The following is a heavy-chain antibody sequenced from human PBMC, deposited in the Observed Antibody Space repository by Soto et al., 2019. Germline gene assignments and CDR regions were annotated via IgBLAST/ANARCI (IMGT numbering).Heavy chain of an antibody. Sequence: GASVKVSCKASGYTFTSYGISWVRQAPGQGLEWMGWISAYNGNTNYAQKLQGRVTMTTDTSTSTAYMELRSLRSDDTAVYYCARNQRWIQLWVVTDAFDIWGQGTMVTVSS. CDR1: GYTFTSYG. CDR2: ISAYNGNT. J-gene: IGHJ3*02. D-gene: IGHD5-18*01. CDR3: ARNQRWIQLWVVTDAFDI. V-gene: IGHV1-18*01.